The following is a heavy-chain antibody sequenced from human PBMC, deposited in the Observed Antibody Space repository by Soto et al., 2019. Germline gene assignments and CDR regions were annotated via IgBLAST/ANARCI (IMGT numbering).Heavy chain of an antibody. CDR3: TTDADVYDFAFES. D-gene: IGHD3-3*01. CDR2: ITKTGRST. J-gene: IGHJ3*02. Sequence: EVQLLESGGGLVQPGGSLRISCATSGFRFSDYGINWVRQAPGKGLEWVSGITKTGRSTFLADSVRGRFTISRDNLNNIVYLQMNSLRADDTALYYCTTDADVYDFAFESWGQGTMVTVSS. V-gene: IGHV3-23*01. CDR1: GFRFSDYG.